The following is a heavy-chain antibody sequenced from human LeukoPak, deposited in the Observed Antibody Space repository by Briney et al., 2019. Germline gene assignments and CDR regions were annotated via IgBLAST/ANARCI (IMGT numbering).Heavy chain of an antibody. CDR1: GGSISSYY. D-gene: IGHD2-15*01. CDR2: IYFSGST. J-gene: IGHJ6*02. V-gene: IGHV4-59*01. Sequence: SETLSLTCTVSGGSISSYYWSWIRQPPGKGLEWMGYIYFSGSTNYNPSPKSRVTISVDTSKNQFSLKLSSVTAADTAVYYCARVGYCSGGSCYSDYYYGMDVWGQGTTVTVSS. CDR3: ARVGYCSGGSCYSDYYYGMDV.